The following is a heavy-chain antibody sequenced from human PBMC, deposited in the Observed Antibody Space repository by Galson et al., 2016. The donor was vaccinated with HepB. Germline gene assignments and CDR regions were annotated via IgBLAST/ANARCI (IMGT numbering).Heavy chain of an antibody. D-gene: IGHD2-2*01. J-gene: IGHJ4*02. Sequence: SLRLSCAASGFNFRDYGMTWVRQAPGKGLEWVSFITGGGGITHYGDSVKGRFTISRDTSKKTLYLQMTNLRAQDTAIYYYSKDRLGYCSIPSCYFWDSWGQGALVIVSS. CDR2: ITGGGGIT. CDR3: SKDRLGYCSIPSCYFWDS. V-gene: IGHV3-23*01. CDR1: GFNFRDYG.